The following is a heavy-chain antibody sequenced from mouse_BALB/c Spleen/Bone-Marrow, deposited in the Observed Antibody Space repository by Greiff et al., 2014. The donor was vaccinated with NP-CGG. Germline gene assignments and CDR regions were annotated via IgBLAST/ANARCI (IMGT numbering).Heavy chain of an antibody. CDR3: ANLGRYAMDY. D-gene: IGHD3-1*01. CDR1: GYTFTDYY. J-gene: IGHJ4*01. CDR2: IYPGSGNT. V-gene: IGHV1-84*02. Sequence: QVQLQQSGPELVKPGASVKISCKASGYTFTDYYINWVKQKPGQGLERIGWIYPGSGNTKYNEKFKGKATLTVDTSSSTSYMQLSSLTSEDTAVYFCANLGRYAMDYWGQGTSVTFSS.